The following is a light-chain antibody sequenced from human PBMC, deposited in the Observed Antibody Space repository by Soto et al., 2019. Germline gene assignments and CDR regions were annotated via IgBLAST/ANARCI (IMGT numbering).Light chain of an antibody. Sequence: DIPMTQSPSSLSAFVRDRVTITCQASQDISNHLNWYQQKPGEAPRLLIYDASILETGVPSRFSGSGFGTHFTFTISSLQPEDIATYYCQQYDNLLLSFGGGTKVDI. CDR3: QQYDNLLLS. CDR1: QDISNH. J-gene: IGKJ4*01. V-gene: IGKV1-33*01. CDR2: DAS.